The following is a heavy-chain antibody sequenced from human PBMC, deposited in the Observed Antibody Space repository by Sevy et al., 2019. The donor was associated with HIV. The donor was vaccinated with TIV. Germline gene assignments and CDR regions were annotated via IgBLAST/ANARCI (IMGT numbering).Heavy chain of an antibody. CDR2: INPSGGRT. CDR3: ARADDYNIDY. Sequence: ASVKVSCKASGYTFTNYYMHWVRQAPGQGLEWMGIINPSGGRTSYAQKFRGRVTMTRDTSTTTVYMELTSLRSEDTAVYYCARADDYNIDYWGQGTLVTVSS. J-gene: IGHJ4*02. CDR1: GYTFTNYY. V-gene: IGHV1-46*01. D-gene: IGHD4-4*01.